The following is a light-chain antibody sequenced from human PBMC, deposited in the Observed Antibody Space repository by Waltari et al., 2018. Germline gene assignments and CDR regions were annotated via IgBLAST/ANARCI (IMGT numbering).Light chain of an antibody. CDR3: QKYNSPPALT. CDR2: AAT. Sequence: DIQMNQSPSSLSASVGDRITITCRESRSISNYLAWYQPKPGSVPKLLIFAATTLHAGVTSRFSGSGSGTHFTLTISSLQPEDVATYYCQKYNSPPALTFGGGTNVEI. CDR1: RSISNY. V-gene: IGKV1-27*01. J-gene: IGKJ4*01.